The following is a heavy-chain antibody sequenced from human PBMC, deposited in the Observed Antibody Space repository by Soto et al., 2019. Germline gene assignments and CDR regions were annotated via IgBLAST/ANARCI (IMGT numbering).Heavy chain of an antibody. J-gene: IGHJ5*02. CDR2: ISAYNGNT. Sequence: ASVKVSCKASGYTFTSYGISWVRQAPGQGLEWMGWISAYNGNTNYAQKLQGRVTMTTDTSTSTAYMELRSLRSDDTAVYYCAREYTYYDSSGYYFNWFDPWRQGTLVTVSS. V-gene: IGHV1-18*01. CDR3: AREYTYYDSSGYYFNWFDP. D-gene: IGHD3-22*01. CDR1: GYTFTSYG.